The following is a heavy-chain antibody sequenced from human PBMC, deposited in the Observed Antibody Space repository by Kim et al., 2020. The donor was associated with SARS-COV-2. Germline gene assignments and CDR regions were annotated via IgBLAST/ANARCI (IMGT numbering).Heavy chain of an antibody. D-gene: IGHD3-10*01. CDR1: GFSFNTYA. Sequence: GGSLRLSCAASGFSFNTYAMHWVRQAPGKGLEWVAGISCNGGNTYYADSVKGRFTVSRDNSKNTLSLQMSSLRAEDTAVYYCARVREGSGSYYDSWGQGTLVTVSS. CDR2: ISCNGGNT. V-gene: IGHV3-30*04. J-gene: IGHJ5*01. CDR3: ARVREGSGSYYDS.